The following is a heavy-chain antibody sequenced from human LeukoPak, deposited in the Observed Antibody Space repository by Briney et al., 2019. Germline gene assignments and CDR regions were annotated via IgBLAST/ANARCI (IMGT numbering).Heavy chain of an antibody. CDR3: ARDSTLSNY. CDR1: GLTFSSYW. J-gene: IGHJ4*02. Sequence: GGSLGLSCAASGLTFSSYWMTWVRQAPGKGLEWVATIKYDGSETYYVDSVRGRFSISRDNAKNSLYLQMNSLRAEDTAVYYCARDSTLSNYWGQGTLVTVSS. CDR2: IKYDGSET. D-gene: IGHD3-16*01. V-gene: IGHV3-7*04.